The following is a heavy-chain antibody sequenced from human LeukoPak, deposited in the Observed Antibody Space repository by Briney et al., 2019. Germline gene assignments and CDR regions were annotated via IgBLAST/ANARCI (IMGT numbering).Heavy chain of an antibody. CDR1: GFTFSSHS. CDR2: IRSDGTST. J-gene: IGHJ4*02. V-gene: IGHV3-64*01. D-gene: IGHD6-19*01. CDR3: ARRGRGWEFDL. Sequence: GGSLRLSCAASGFTFSSHSMHWVRQAPGKGLEYVSGIRSDGTSTYYAKSVKDRFTISRDNSKNTLELKMGSLRAEDMAVYYCARRGRGWEFDLWGQGTLVTVSS.